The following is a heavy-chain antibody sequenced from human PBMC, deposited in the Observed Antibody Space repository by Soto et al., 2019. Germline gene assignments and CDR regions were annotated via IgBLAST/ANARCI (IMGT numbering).Heavy chain of an antibody. Sequence: GGSLRLSCISSGFTFRTYTMNWVRQAPGKGLEWILYISSSDSTIFYADSVKGRFTVSRDNANNSLYLQMNSLRADDTAVYYCARFDYDSDYYYGMDVWGQGTTVTVSS. D-gene: IGHD4-17*01. CDR3: ARFDYDSDYYYGMDV. CDR2: ISSSDSTI. CDR1: GFTFRTYT. J-gene: IGHJ6*02. V-gene: IGHV3-48*03.